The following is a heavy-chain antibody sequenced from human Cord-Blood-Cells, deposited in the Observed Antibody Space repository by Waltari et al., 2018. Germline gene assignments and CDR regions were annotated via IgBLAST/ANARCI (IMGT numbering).Heavy chain of an antibody. D-gene: IGHD5-12*01. CDR2: INAGNGNT. J-gene: IGHJ5*02. Sequence: QVQLVQSGAEVKKPGASVKVSCKASGYTFTSYAMHWVRQAPGQRLGWMGWINAGNGNTKYSQKFQGRVTITRDTSASTAYMELSSLRSEDTAVYYCARDRDIVATNWFDPWGQGTLVTVSS. CDR1: GYTFTSYA. CDR3: ARDRDIVATNWFDP. V-gene: IGHV1-3*01.